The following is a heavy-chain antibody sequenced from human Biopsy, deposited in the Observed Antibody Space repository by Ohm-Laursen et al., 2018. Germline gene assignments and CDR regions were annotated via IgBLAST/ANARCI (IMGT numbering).Heavy chain of an antibody. J-gene: IGHJ6*02. V-gene: IGHV4-59*01. D-gene: IGHD2/OR15-2a*01. CDR2: IYYSGST. Sequence: SETLSLTCTVSGGSISSDYWSWIRQTPGKGLEWIGHIYYSGSTNYNPSLKSRVTISVDTSKNQFSLRLNSVTAADPAVYYCARATNSTGWPYYYFYGMDVWGQGTTVTVSS. CDR1: GGSISSDY. CDR3: ARATNSTGWPYYYFYGMDV.